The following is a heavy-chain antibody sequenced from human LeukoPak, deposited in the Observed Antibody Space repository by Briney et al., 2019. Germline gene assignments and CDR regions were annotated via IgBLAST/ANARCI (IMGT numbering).Heavy chain of an antibody. Sequence: GGSLRLSCAASGFTFSSYAMSWVRQAPGEGLEWVSAISGSGGSTYYADSVKGRFTISRDNSKNTLYLQMNSLRAEDTAVYYCAKDLWNYEGYFDYWGQGTLVTVSS. CDR1: GFTFSSYA. D-gene: IGHD1-7*01. V-gene: IGHV3-23*01. CDR3: AKDLWNYEGYFDY. J-gene: IGHJ4*02. CDR2: ISGSGGST.